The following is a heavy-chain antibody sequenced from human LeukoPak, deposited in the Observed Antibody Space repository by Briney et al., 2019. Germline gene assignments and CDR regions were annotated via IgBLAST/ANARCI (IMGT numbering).Heavy chain of an antibody. Sequence: GGSLRLSCAASGFTFSSYSMNWVRQAPGKGLEWVSSISSSSNYIYYADSVKGRFTISRDNAKNSLYLQMNSLRAEDTAVYYCARSTTVTTVPYYYYGMDVWGQGTTVTVSS. J-gene: IGHJ6*02. CDR2: ISSSSNYI. CDR3: ARSTTVTTVPYYYYGMDV. CDR1: GFTFSSYS. V-gene: IGHV3-21*01. D-gene: IGHD4-11*01.